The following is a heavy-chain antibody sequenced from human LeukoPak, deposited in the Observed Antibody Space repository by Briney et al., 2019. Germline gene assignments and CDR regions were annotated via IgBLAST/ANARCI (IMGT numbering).Heavy chain of an antibody. CDR1: GGSFSGYY. Sequence: SETLSLTCAVYGGSFSGYYWGWIRQPPGRGLEWIGSIYYSGSTYSNPSLKSRVTISVDTSKNQFSLKLSSVTAADTAVYYCARLSYCSITSCYGYAVKHFDYWGQGSLVTVSS. CDR2: IYYSGST. J-gene: IGHJ4*02. D-gene: IGHD2-2*01. CDR3: ARLSYCSITSCYGYAVKHFDY. V-gene: IGHV4-39*01.